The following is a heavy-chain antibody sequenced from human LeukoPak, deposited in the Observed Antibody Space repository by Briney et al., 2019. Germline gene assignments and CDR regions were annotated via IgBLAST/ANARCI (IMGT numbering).Heavy chain of an antibody. J-gene: IGHJ5*02. Sequence: GGSLRLSCAASGFTFSSYDMHWVRQATGKGLERVSAIGTAGDTYYPASVKGRFTISRENAKNSLYLQMNSLRAGDTAVYYCARAAFPYYDFWSGYKTDNWFDPWGQGTLVTVSS. D-gene: IGHD3-3*01. V-gene: IGHV3-13*01. CDR3: ARAAFPYYDFWSGYKTDNWFDP. CDR2: IGTAGDT. CDR1: GFTFSSYD.